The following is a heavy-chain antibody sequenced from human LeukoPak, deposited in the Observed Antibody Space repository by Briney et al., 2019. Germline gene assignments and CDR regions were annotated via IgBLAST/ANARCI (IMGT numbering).Heavy chain of an antibody. Sequence: PSETLSLTCSVSGVSISRHFWSWLRQPPGKGLEWIAFIHYSGRTKYNSSLQSRVTISIDTSENNFSLKLTSVTAADTAVYYCARLLDNDSSGDPDTFDMWGQGTVVTVSS. D-gene: IGHD3-22*01. CDR2: IHYSGRT. CDR3: ARLLDNDSSGDPDTFDM. CDR1: GVSISRHF. V-gene: IGHV4-59*11. J-gene: IGHJ3*02.